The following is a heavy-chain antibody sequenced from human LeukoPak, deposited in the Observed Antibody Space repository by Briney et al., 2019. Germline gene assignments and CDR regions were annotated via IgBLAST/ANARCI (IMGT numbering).Heavy chain of an antibody. CDR2: ISPNNGNT. V-gene: IGHV1-18*01. J-gene: IGHJ3*02. CDR3: TRARNSNNWWGPFDI. CDR1: GHTFGTSS. Sequence: ASVKVSCKAFGHTFGTSSITWVRQAPGQRLEWMGWISPNNGNTHYAQGVQGRVTMTTDTSRSTAYMELRSLRSDDTAVYYCTRARNSNNWWGPFDIWGQGTMVTVSS. D-gene: IGHD1-1*01.